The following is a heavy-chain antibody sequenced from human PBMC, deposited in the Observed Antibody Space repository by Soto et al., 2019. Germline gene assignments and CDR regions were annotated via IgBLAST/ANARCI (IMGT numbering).Heavy chain of an antibody. CDR3: AKGAFGGYAYMGFDY. J-gene: IGHJ4*02. Sequence: SLRLSCAASGFTFYDYAMHFFRKYLGKGPEWVSGINWNSGNLGYADSVKGRFTISRDNTKNSLYLQMNSLRTEDTALYYCAKGAFGGYAYMGFDYWGQGTLVTVSS. V-gene: IGHV3-9*01. CDR2: INWNSGNL. CDR1: GFTFYDYA. D-gene: IGHD3-10*01.